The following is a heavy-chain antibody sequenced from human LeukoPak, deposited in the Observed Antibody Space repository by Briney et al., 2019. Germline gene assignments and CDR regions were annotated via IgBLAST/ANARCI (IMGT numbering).Heavy chain of an antibody. CDR3: ARGPCSGGTCPFDY. D-gene: IGHD2-15*01. J-gene: IGHJ4*02. V-gene: IGHV3-53*01. CDR2: IYSGGST. Sequence: GGSLRLSCAASGFTVSSNYTSWVRQAPGRGLEWVSVIYSGGSTYYADSVKGRFTISRDNSKNTLYLQMNSLRAEDTAVYYCARGPCSGGTCPFDYWGQGTLVTVSS. CDR1: GFTVSSNY.